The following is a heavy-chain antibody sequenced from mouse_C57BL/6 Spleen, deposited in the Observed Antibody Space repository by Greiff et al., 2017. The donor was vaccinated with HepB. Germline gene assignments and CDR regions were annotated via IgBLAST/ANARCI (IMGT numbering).Heavy chain of an antibody. D-gene: IGHD2-12*01. Sequence: EVKLQESGAELVKPGASVKLSCTASGFNIKDYYMHWVKQRTEQGLEWIGRIDPEDGETKYAPKLQGKATITADTSSNTAYLLRSSLTSEDTAVYYCARGVVVTIVPYYAMDYWGQGTSVTVSS. CDR2: IDPEDGET. CDR1: GFNIKDYY. CDR3: ARGVVVTIVPYYAMDY. J-gene: IGHJ4*01. V-gene: IGHV14-2*01.